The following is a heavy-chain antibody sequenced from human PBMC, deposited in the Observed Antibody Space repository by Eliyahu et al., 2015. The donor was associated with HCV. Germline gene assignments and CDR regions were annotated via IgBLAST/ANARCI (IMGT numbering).Heavy chain of an antibody. Sequence: EWIGEINHSGSTNYNPSLKSRVTISVDTSKNQFSLKLSSVTAADTAVYYCARIPRVIWYTAARPSWFDPWGQGTLVTVSS. J-gene: IGHJ5*02. CDR3: ARIPRVIWYTAARPSWFDP. V-gene: IGHV4-34*01. D-gene: IGHD6-6*01. CDR2: INHSGST.